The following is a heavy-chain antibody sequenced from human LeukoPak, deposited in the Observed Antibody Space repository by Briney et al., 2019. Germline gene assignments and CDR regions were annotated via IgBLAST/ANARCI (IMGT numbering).Heavy chain of an antibody. CDR3: ARAARGNMVLYYYYYYGMDV. CDR2: IKQDGSEK. Sequence: PGGSLRLSCVASGITFSNYAVSWVRQAPGKGLEWVANIKQDGSEKYYVDSVKGRFTISRDNAKNSLYLQMNSLRAEDTAVYYCARAARGNMVLYYYYYYGMDVWGQGTTVTVSS. V-gene: IGHV3-7*03. D-gene: IGHD4/OR15-4a*01. CDR1: GITFSNYA. J-gene: IGHJ6*02.